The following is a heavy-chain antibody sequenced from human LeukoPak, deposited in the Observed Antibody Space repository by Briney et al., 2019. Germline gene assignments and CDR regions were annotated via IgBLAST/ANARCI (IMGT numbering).Heavy chain of an antibody. V-gene: IGHV3-21*01. D-gene: IGHD2-15*01. Sequence: GGSLRLSCAASGFTFSSYSMNWVRQAPGKGLEWVSSISSSSSYIYYADSVKGRFTISRDNAKNSLYLQMNSLRAEDTAVYYCAKDLEGSHPPSRGTSYYMDVWGKGTTVTVSS. CDR1: GFTFSSYS. CDR2: ISSSSSYI. J-gene: IGHJ6*03. CDR3: AKDLEGSHPPSRGTSYYMDV.